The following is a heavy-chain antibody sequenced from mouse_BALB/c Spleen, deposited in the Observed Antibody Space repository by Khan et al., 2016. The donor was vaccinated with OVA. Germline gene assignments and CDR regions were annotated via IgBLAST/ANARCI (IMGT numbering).Heavy chain of an antibody. J-gene: IGHJ1*01. CDR3: ARSGTTVVAYWYFDV. Sequence: EVQLQESGPDLVKPSQSLSLTCTVTGYSITSGYSWHWIRQFPGNILEWMAYIHYSGSTDYIPSVKSRVSITRETSQNRFFLLLNSVTTDDTATYYCARSGTTVVAYWYFDVWGAGTTVTVSS. D-gene: IGHD1-1*01. V-gene: IGHV3-1*02. CDR2: IHYSGST. CDR1: GYSITSGYS.